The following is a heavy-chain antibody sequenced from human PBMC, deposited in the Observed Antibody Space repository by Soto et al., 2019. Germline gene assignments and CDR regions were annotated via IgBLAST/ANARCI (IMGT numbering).Heavy chain of an antibody. D-gene: IGHD5-12*01. J-gene: IGHJ3*02. Sequence: QVQLVESGGGVVQPGRSLRLSCAASGFTFSSYGMHWVRQAPGKGLEWVAVISYDGSNKYYADSVKGRFTISRDNSKNPLYLQMNSLRAEDTAVYYCANEDGYHYVGAFDIWGQGTMVTVSS. V-gene: IGHV3-30*18. CDR3: ANEDGYHYVGAFDI. CDR2: ISYDGSNK. CDR1: GFTFSSYG.